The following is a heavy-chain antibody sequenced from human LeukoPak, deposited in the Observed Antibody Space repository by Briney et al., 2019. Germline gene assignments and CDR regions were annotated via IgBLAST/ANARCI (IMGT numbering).Heavy chain of an antibody. J-gene: IGHJ4*02. V-gene: IGHV3-15*01. CDR3: TTVSGPIVVVVAATPEFLRGPIDY. Sequence: NSGGSLRLSCAASGFTFSNAWMSWVRQAPGKGLEWVGRIKSKTDGGTTDYAAPVKGRFTISRDDSKNTLYLQMNSLKTEDTAVYYCTTVSGPIVVVVAATPEFLRGPIDYWGQGTLVTVSS. CDR2: IKSKTDGGTT. CDR1: GFTFSNAW. D-gene: IGHD2-15*01.